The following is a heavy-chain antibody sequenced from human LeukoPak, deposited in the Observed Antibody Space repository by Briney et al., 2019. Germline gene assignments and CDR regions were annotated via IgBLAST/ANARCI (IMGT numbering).Heavy chain of an antibody. Sequence: AESLTLSCVANGFTFSNYAMTWVRLPPGRGLEWVSSIRGIRGSNEDTGYADSVRGRFANSRDNSENELYLQMNNLRAGDTAGYYCAREPDGDYVGACDFRGRGTRVSVSS. J-gene: IGHJ3*01. D-gene: IGHD4-17*01. CDR2: IRGIRGSNEDT. V-gene: IGHV3-23*01. CDR3: AREPDGDYVGACDF. CDR1: GFTFSNYA.